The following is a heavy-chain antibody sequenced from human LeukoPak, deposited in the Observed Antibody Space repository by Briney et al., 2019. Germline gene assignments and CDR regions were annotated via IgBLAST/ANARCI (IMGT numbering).Heavy chain of an antibody. D-gene: IGHD3-3*01. CDR2: INHSGST. CDR3: ASSIGVVSNFDY. CDR1: GGSFSGYY. J-gene: IGHJ4*02. V-gene: IGHV4-34*01. Sequence: SETLSLTCAVYGGSFSGYYWSWIRQPPGKGLEWIWEINHSGSTNYNPSLKSRVTISVDTSKNQFSLKLSSVTAADTAVYYCASSIGVVSNFDYWGQGTLVTVSS.